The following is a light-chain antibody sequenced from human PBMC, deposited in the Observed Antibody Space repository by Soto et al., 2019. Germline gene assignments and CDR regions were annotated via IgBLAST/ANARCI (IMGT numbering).Light chain of an antibody. CDR2: DAS. CDR3: QQYNSYSALT. Sequence: DIQMTQSPSTLSASVGDRVTITCRTSQSISSWLAWYQQKPGKAPKLLIYDASSLESGVPSRFSGSGSGTEFTLTISSLQPDDFATYYCQQYNSYSALTFGGGTNVDIK. V-gene: IGKV1-5*01. CDR1: QSISSW. J-gene: IGKJ4*01.